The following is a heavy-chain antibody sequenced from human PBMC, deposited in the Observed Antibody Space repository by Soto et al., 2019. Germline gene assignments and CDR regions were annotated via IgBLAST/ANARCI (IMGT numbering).Heavy chain of an antibody. CDR1: CGSVSSGSYY. V-gene: IGHV4-61*01. CDR2: TYYSGST. Sequence: NPSETLSLTCTVSCGSVSSGSYYWSWIRQPPGKGLEWIGYTYYSGSTNYNPSLKSRVTISVDTSKNQFSLKLSSVTAADTAVYYCARSAGGYCSGGSCYPVDYWGQGTLVTVSS. D-gene: IGHD2-15*01. CDR3: ARSAGGYCSGGSCYPVDY. J-gene: IGHJ4*02.